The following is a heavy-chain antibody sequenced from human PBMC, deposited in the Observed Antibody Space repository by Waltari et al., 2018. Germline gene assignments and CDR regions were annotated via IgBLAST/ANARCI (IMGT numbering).Heavy chain of an antibody. CDR3: ARDRGRGLYLDS. CDR2: VDRSGRT. J-gene: IGHJ4*02. CDR1: GDSMTSNSF. V-gene: IGHV4-4*02. Sequence: QLQLQESGPGIVKPSGTLSLTCVVSGDSMTSNSFWSWVRQSPGKGLEWVGQVDRSGRTNYSPSFASRVIMSLDTSINHFSLNMHSATAADTAVYYCARDRGRGLYLDSWGRGILVSVSP. D-gene: IGHD2-15*01.